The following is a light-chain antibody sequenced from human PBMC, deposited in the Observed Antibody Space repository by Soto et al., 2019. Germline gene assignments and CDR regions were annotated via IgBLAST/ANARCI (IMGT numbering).Light chain of an antibody. CDR3: SSHAGIINVV. CDR2: GNT. Sequence: QSVLTQPPSVSGAPGQRLTISCTGSSSNIGADYDVHWYQQLPGTAPKLLIYGNTNRPSGVPDRFSGSKSGISASLTVSGLLAEDEADYYCSSHAGIINVVFGGGTKLTVL. V-gene: IGLV1-40*01. CDR1: SSNIGADYD. J-gene: IGLJ3*02.